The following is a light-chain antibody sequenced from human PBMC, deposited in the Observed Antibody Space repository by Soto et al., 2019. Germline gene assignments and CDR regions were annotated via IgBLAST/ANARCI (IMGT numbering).Light chain of an antibody. CDR2: KAS. CDR3: QQYESYSPLT. J-gene: IGKJ4*01. Sequence: EIQMTQSPSTGAAYVGDGVTISARASQSISSWLAWYKKKPGKAHKLLIYKASGLESGVPSRFSGSRSGTDFTLTISSLQPDDFATYYCQQYESYSPLTFGGGTKVDIK. CDR1: QSISSW. V-gene: IGKV1-5*03.